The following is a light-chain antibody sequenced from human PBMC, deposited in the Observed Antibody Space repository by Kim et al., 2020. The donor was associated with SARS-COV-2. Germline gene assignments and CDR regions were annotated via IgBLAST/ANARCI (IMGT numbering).Light chain of an antibody. CDR1: QSVDNN. V-gene: IGKV3-15*01. CDR2: GAS. J-gene: IGKJ1*01. Sequence: DILMTQSPVNLSVSPGERATLSCRASQSVDNNLAWYQHKPGQSPSLLIFGASTRATGTPDRFSGSGSGTEFTLSISSLQSEDFAVYYCQQYHDYSWTFGQGTKVDIK. CDR3: QQYHDYSWT.